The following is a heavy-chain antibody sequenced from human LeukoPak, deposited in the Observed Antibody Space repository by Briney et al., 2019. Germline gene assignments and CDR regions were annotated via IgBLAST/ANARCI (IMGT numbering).Heavy chain of an antibody. Sequence: PGRSLRLSCAASGFTFSSYAMHWVRQAPGKGLEWVAVISYDGSNKYHADSVKGRFTISRDTSKNTLYLQMNSLRDEDTAVYYCARDNIVATFDYWGQGTLVTVSS. J-gene: IGHJ4*02. CDR3: ARDNIVATFDY. CDR1: GFTFSSYA. D-gene: IGHD5-12*01. CDR2: ISYDGSNK. V-gene: IGHV3-30-3*01.